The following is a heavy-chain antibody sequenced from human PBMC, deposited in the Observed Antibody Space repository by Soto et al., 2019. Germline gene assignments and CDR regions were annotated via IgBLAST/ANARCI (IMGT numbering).Heavy chain of an antibody. D-gene: IGHD1-1*01. CDR1: GGSVSSGDYY. Sequence: PSETLSLTCTVSGGSVSSGDYYWSWIRQPPGKGLQWIRYVYYSGSTDYNPSLKSRVTISVDTSKNQFSLKLTSVTVADTAVYYCARERTGDPTFFDYWGQGTLVTVSS. J-gene: IGHJ4*02. V-gene: IGHV4-61*08. CDR2: VYYSGST. CDR3: ARERTGDPTFFDY.